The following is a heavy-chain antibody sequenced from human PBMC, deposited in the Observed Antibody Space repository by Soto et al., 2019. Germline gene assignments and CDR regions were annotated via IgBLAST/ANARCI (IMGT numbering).Heavy chain of an antibody. D-gene: IGHD7-27*01. CDR3: ARGPSGDKVHY. CDR2: IFDSGTT. Sequence: SETLSLTCTVSGGSIASHYSCWGWMRPPPWEGLEWIGHIFDSGTTYTNPSLRSQVAISLDTSKNHFSLTLSSVTAADTAVYYCARGPSGDKVHYWGQGALVTVSS. J-gene: IGHJ4*02. V-gene: IGHV4-30-4*01. CDR1: GGSIASHYSC.